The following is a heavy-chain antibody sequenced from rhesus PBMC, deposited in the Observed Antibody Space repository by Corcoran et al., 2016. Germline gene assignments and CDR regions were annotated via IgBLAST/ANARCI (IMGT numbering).Heavy chain of an antibody. CDR3: ARSGNYDAGYFDY. D-gene: IGHD4-35*01. V-gene: IGHV4-143*01. CDR2: ICGGSGST. Sequence: QVQLQESGPGVVKPSETLSLTCAVSGGSISGYYLWSWIRQPPGQGLEWIGYICGGSGSTCYNPSLKSRVIISIDTAKNQFSLRLSSVTAADTAVYYCARSGNYDAGYFDYWGQGVLVTVSS. J-gene: IGHJ4*01. CDR1: GGSISGYY.